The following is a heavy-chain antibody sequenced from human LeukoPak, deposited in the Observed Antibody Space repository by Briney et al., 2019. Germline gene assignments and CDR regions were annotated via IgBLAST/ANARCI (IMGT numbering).Heavy chain of an antibody. D-gene: IGHD2-21*01. V-gene: IGHV1-2*02. J-gene: IGHJ4*02. CDR3: AKVSKFGCGSVSCSSAFDY. Sequence: GASVKVSCKASGYTFTDYYIHWVRQAPGQRLEWMGWINPKSANTYYTENFQGRVAVTRDSSISTTFMEMSGLRSDDTAMYYCAKVSKFGCGSVSCSSAFDYWGQGTLVTVSS. CDR1: GYTFTDYY. CDR2: INPKSANT.